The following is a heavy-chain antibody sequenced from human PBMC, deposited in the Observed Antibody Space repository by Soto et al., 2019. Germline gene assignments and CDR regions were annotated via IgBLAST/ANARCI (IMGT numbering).Heavy chain of an antibody. CDR1: GYTFTTYP. CDR3: ARKDYYRSGIYYFDY. D-gene: IGHD3-10*01. CDR2: INPGNGDR. J-gene: IGHJ4*02. Sequence: EASVKVSCKASGYTFTTYPIHWVRQAPGQGLEWMGWINPGNGDRDYLQKFQGRVTVTRDTSASIAYMELSSLTSEDTAVYYCARKDYYRSGIYYFDYWGQGTLVTVSS. V-gene: IGHV1-3*01.